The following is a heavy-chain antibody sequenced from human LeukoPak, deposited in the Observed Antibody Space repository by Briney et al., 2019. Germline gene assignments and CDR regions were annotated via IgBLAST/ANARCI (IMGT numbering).Heavy chain of an antibody. V-gene: IGHV3-30*04. CDR2: ISYDGSNK. Sequence: GGSLRLSCAASGFTFSSYAMHWVRQAPGKGLEWVAVISYDGSNKYYADSVKGRFTISRDNSKNTLYLQMSSLRAGDTAVYYCARDLVINTAMVVLGYWGQGTLVTVSS. CDR1: GFTFSSYA. J-gene: IGHJ4*02. CDR3: ARDLVINTAMVVLGY. D-gene: IGHD5-18*01.